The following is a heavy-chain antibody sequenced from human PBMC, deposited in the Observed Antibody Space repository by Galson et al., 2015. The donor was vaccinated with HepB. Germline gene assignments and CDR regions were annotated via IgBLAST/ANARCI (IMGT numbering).Heavy chain of an antibody. CDR1: GGTFSSYA. D-gene: IGHD2-21*01. Sequence: SVKVSCKASGGTFSSYAISWVRQAPGQGLEWMGGIIPILGIANYAQKFQGRVTITADKSTSTAYMELSSLRSEDTAVYYCARGGSAYCGGDCYLRFDPWGQGTLVTVSS. CDR2: IIPILGIA. J-gene: IGHJ5*02. V-gene: IGHV1-69*10. CDR3: ARGGSAYCGGDCYLRFDP.